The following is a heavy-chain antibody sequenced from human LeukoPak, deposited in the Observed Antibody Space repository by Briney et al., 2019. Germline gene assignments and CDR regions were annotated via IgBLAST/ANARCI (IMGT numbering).Heavy chain of an antibody. CDR1: GFTFSSYA. CDR3: ARGGPDSSGYVFDY. V-gene: IGHV3-30*04. Sequence: GGSLRLSCVASGFTFSSYAMHWVRQAPGKGLEWVAVISYDGSNKYYADSVKGRFTISRDNSKNTLYLQMNSLRAEDTAVYYCARGGPDSSGYVFDYWGQGTLVTVSS. D-gene: IGHD3-22*01. CDR2: ISYDGSNK. J-gene: IGHJ4*02.